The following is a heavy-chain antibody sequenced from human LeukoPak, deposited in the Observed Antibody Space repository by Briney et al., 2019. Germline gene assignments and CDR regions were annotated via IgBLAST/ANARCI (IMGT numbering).Heavy chain of an antibody. Sequence: GGSLRLSCVASGFSFTGVWMNWVRQAPGKGLEWVSAISGSGGSTYYADSVKGRFTISRDNSKNTLYLQMNSLRAEDTAVYYCAKDPIYGDYPRFFDYWGQGTLVTVSS. CDR2: ISGSGGST. CDR3: AKDPIYGDYPRFFDY. V-gene: IGHV3-23*01. J-gene: IGHJ4*02. D-gene: IGHD4-17*01. CDR1: GFSFTGVW.